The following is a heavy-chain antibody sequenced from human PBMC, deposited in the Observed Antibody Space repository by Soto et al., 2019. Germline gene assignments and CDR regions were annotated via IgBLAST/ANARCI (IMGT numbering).Heavy chain of an antibody. V-gene: IGHV1-69*13. CDR3: ARDTQQLELDY. J-gene: IGHJ4*02. Sequence: GASVKVSCKTSGGTFSSYAISWVRQAPGQGLEWMGGIIPIFGTANYAQKFQGRVTITADESTSTAYMELSSLRSEDTAVYYCARDTQQLELDYWGQGTLVTVSS. CDR2: IIPIFGTA. D-gene: IGHD6-13*01. CDR1: GGTFSSYA.